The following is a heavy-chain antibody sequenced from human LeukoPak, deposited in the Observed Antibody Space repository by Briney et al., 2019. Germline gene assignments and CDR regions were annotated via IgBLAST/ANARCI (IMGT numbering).Heavy chain of an antibody. D-gene: IGHD2-15*01. Sequence: SETLSLTCTVSGGSINSYYWSWIRQPPGKGLEWIGYIYYSGSTNCNPSLKSRVTISVDTSKNQFSLKLSSVTAADTAVYYCARGRGGGGSSNNWFDPWGQGTLVTVSS. CDR1: GGSINSYY. J-gene: IGHJ5*02. CDR2: IYYSGST. CDR3: ARGRGGGGSSNNWFDP. V-gene: IGHV4-59*01.